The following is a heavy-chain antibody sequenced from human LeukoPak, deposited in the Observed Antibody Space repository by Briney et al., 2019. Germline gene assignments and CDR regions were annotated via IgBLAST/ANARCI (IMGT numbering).Heavy chain of an antibody. Sequence: SETLSLTCTVSGGSISSSSYYWGWIRQPPGKGLEWIGSIYYSGSTYYNPSLKSRVTISVDTSKNQFSLKLSSVTAADTAVYYCASSALWFGAPGWFDPWGQGTLVTVSS. D-gene: IGHD3-10*01. V-gene: IGHV4-39*01. CDR1: GGSISSSSYY. J-gene: IGHJ5*02. CDR2: IYYSGST. CDR3: ASSALWFGAPGWFDP.